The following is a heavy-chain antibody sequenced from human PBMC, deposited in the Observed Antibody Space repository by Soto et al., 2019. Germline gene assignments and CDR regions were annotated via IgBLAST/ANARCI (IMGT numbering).Heavy chain of an antibody. D-gene: IGHD3-3*01. CDR3: VKESDFWSGKGKLFDY. CDR1: GFTFSSYA. V-gene: IGHV3-23*01. CDR2: ISGSGGTT. J-gene: IGHJ4*02. Sequence: LSLTCAASGFTFSSYAMSWVRQSPGKGLEWVSAISGSGGTTYYADSVKGRFTISRDNSKNTLYLQMTSLRAEDTAVYYCVKESDFWSGKGKLFDYWGQGTLVTVSS.